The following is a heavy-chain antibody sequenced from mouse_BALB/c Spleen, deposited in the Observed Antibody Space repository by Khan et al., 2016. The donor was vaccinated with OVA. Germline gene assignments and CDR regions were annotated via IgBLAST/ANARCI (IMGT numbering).Heavy chain of an antibody. CDR3: ARENYYCRSCYAMDY. CDR2: IGPGSSNT. CDR1: GYTFTSYW. Sequence: DLVKPGTSVKLSCKASGYTFTSYWINWIKQRPGQGLEWIGRIGPGSSNTYYNEMFKGQAALTVDTSSSIAYIKLSSLSSEDSAVYFCARENYYCRSCYAMDYWGQGTSVTVSS. D-gene: IGHD1-1*01. J-gene: IGHJ4*01. V-gene: IGHV1S41*01.